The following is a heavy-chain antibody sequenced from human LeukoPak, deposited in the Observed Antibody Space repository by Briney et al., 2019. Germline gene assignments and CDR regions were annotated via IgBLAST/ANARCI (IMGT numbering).Heavy chain of an antibody. CDR3: ARNDYGDWFDP. D-gene: IGHD4-17*01. V-gene: IGHV3-7*02. CDR1: GFTFSTSW. CDR2: IKEDGSAT. J-gene: IGHJ5*02. Sequence: GGSLRLSCEASGFTFSTSWMSWVRQAPGKGLEWVANIKEDGSATYYVDSVRGRFTISRDNAKHSLYLQMSSLRAEDTAVYYRARNDYGDWFDPWGQGTLVTVSS.